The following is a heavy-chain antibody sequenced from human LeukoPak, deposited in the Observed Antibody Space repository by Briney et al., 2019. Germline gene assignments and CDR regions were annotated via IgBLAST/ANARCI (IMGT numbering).Heavy chain of an antibody. J-gene: IGHJ4*02. D-gene: IGHD3-22*01. V-gene: IGHV1-2*02. Sequence: ASVKVSCKASGYTFTGYYMHWVRQAPGQGVEWMGWINPNSGGTNYAQKFQGRVTMTRDTSISTAYMELSRLRSDDTAVYYCAREAEEIVVVITPAAYFDYWGQGTLVTVSS. CDR3: AREAEEIVVVITPAAYFDY. CDR2: INPNSGGT. CDR1: GYTFTGYY.